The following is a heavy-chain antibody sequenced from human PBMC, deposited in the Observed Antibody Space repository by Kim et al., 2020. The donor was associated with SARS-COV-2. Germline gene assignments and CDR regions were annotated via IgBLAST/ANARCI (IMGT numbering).Heavy chain of an antibody. CDR2: ISSSSSTI. Sequence: GGSLRLSCAASGFTFSSYSMNWVRQAPGKGLEWVSYISSSSSTIYYADSVKGRFTISRDNAKNSLYLQMNSLRDEDTAVYYCVRDRTTVTTSYFDYWGQGTLVTVSS. CDR3: VRDRTTVTTSYFDY. J-gene: IGHJ4*02. CDR1: GFTFSSYS. V-gene: IGHV3-48*02. D-gene: IGHD4-4*01.